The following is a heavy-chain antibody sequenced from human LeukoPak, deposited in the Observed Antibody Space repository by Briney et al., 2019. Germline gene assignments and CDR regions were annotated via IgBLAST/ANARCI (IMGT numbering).Heavy chain of an antibody. CDR1: GGSISSYY. J-gene: IGHJ4*02. CDR3: ARESRGVVVAATTHFDY. D-gene: IGHD2-15*01. V-gene: IGHV4-4*07. Sequence: SETLSLTCTVSGGSISSYYWSWIRQPPGKGLEWIGRIYTSGSTNYNPSLKSRVTMSVDTSKNQFSLKLSSVTAADTAVYYCARESRGVVVAATTHFDYWGQGTLVTVSS. CDR2: IYTSGST.